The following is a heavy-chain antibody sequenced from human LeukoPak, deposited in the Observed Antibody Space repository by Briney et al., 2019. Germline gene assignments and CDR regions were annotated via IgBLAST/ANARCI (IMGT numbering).Heavy chain of an antibody. CDR2: TKQDGSEK. CDR3: ARRYCSSTSCPADY. D-gene: IGHD2-2*01. V-gene: IGHV3-7*01. J-gene: IGHJ4*02. CDR1: GFTFSSYW. Sequence: PGGSLRLSCAASGFTFSSYWMSWVRQAPGKGLEWVANTKQDGSEKYYVGSVKGRFTISRDNAKNSLYLQMNSLRAEDTAVYYCARRYCSSTSCPADYWGQGTLVTVSS.